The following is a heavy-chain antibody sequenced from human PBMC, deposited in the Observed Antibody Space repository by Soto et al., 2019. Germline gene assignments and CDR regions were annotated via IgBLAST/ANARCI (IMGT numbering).Heavy chain of an antibody. D-gene: IGHD6-25*01. CDR2: ISGSGGTT. J-gene: IGHJ4*02. Sequence: EVQLLESGGGLVQPGRSMRLSCAASGFTFSSYAMSWVRQAPGEGLEWVSAISGSGGTTYYAASVKGLFTIARDNSKNTLFLQMNILRAEDTAVYYCAKFFVETGGSSGWPWTFHYWCQGTLVTVSS. V-gene: IGHV3-23*01. CDR3: AKFFVETGGSSGWPWTFHY. CDR1: GFTFSSYA.